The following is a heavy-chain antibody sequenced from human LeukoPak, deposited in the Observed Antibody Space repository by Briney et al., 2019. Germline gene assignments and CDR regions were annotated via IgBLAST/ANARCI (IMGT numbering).Heavy chain of an antibody. Sequence: ASVKVSCKASGGTFSSYAISWVRQAPGQGLEWMGRIIPILGIANYAQKFQGRVTITADKSTSTAYMELSSLRSEDTAVYYCARDGEDYGGNSASYGMDLWGQGTTVTVSS. D-gene: IGHD4-23*01. CDR3: ARDGEDYGGNSASYGMDL. CDR2: IIPILGIA. V-gene: IGHV1-69*04. CDR1: GGTFSSYA. J-gene: IGHJ6*02.